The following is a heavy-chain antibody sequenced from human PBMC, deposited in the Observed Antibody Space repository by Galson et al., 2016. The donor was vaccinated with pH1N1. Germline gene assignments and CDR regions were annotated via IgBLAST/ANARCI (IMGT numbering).Heavy chain of an antibody. Sequence: SLRLSCAASGFTFSNSAISWVRQAPGKGLERVSVISASGLSTYYVDSVKGRFTISRDNSKNTLHLQMNSLRAEDTAIYYCAKHLRPVPPYGAFDYWGQGTLVTVSS. J-gene: IGHJ4*02. D-gene: IGHD4-17*01. CDR1: GFTFSNSA. CDR3: AKHLRPVPPYGAFDY. CDR2: ISASGLST. V-gene: IGHV3-23*01.